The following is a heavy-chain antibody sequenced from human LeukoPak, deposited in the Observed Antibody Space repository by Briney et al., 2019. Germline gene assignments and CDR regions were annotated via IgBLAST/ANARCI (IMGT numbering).Heavy chain of an antibody. CDR3: ARVSGPQWLVPVDY. D-gene: IGHD6-19*01. V-gene: IGHV3-30*04. CDR1: GFTFSSYA. CDR2: ISYDGSNK. J-gene: IGHJ4*02. Sequence: GGSLRLSCAASGFTFSSYAMHWVRQAPGKGLEWVAVISYDGSNKYYADSVKGRFTISRDNSKNTLYLQMNSLRAEDTAVYYCARVSGPQWLVPVDYWGQGTLVTVSS.